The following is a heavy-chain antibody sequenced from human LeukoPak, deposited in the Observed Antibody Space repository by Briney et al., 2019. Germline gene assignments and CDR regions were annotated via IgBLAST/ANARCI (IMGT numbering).Heavy chain of an antibody. Sequence: SETLSLTCTVSGGSLSSYYWSWIRPPPGKGLEWIGYIYYSGSTNYNPSLETRVTISVDTSKNQFSLKLTSVTAADTAVYYCARGSGWYGYWGQGTLVTVSS. V-gene: IGHV4-59*01. CDR3: ARGSGWYGY. CDR1: GGSLSSYY. J-gene: IGHJ4*02. D-gene: IGHD6-19*01. CDR2: IYYSGST.